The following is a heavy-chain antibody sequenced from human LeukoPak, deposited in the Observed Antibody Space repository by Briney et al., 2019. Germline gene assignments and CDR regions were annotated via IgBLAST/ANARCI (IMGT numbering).Heavy chain of an antibody. V-gene: IGHV1-18*01. CDR3: ARDESGYCSGGSCYYYYGMDV. D-gene: IGHD2-15*01. J-gene: IGHJ6*02. CDR2: ISAYNGNT. CDR1: GYTFTSYG. Sequence: GASVKVSCKASGYTFTSYGISWVRQAPGQGLEWMGWISAYNGNTNYAQKLQGRVTMTTDTSTSTAYMQLRSLRSDDTAVYYCARDESGYCSGGSCYYYYGMDVWRQGTTVTVSS.